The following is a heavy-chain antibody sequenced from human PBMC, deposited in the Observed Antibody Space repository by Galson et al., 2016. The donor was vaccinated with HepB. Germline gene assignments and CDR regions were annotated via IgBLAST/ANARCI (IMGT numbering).Heavy chain of an antibody. CDR2: ISASGRFT. Sequence: SLRLSCAASGFTFRDWTMNWVRQAPGKGLEWVSSISASGRFTYYADSLKGRFTISRDNAKNSLYLQLNSLRDEDTALYYCAARDYGADGWYFDLWGRGTLVTVSS. CDR3: AARDYGADGWYFDL. D-gene: IGHD4-17*01. V-gene: IGHV3-21*01. J-gene: IGHJ2*01. CDR1: GFTFRDWT.